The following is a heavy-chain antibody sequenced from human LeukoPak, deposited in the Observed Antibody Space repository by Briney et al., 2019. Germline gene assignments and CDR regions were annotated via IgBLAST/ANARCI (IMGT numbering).Heavy chain of an antibody. V-gene: IGHV3-30-3*01. CDR2: ISYEGSNK. D-gene: IGHD2-2*01. J-gene: IGHJ6*02. Sequence: PGRSLRLSCAASGFTFSSYAMHWVRKAPGKGLERVAVISYEGSNKYYADSAKGRFTISRDNYKNTLYLQMNSLRAEDTAVYYCAREDIVIVPAPRPYYYYGMDVWGQGTTVTVSS. CDR1: GFTFSSYA. CDR3: AREDIVIVPAPRPYYYYGMDV.